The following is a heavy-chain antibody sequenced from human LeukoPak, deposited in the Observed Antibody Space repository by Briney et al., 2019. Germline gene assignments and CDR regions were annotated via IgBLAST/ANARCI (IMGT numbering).Heavy chain of an antibody. V-gene: IGHV3-23*01. CDR2: ISGSGLNT. CDR3: AKNAKYSSSWYAY. D-gene: IGHD6-13*01. J-gene: IGHJ4*02. CDR1: GFTFSSYA. Sequence: GGSLRLSCAASGFTFSSYAMSWVRQAPGKGLEWVSAISGSGLNTYYADSVKGRFTISRDISKTTLYLQMNSLRAEDTAVYYCAKNAKYSSSWYAYWGQGNLVTVSS.